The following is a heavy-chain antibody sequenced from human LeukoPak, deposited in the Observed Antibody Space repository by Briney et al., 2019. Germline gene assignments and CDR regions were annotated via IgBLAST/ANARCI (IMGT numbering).Heavy chain of an antibody. J-gene: IGHJ4*02. CDR2: ISDDGSSK. V-gene: IGHV3-30*04. CDR3: AREGALMVREVMVY. D-gene: IGHD3-10*01. CDR1: GFTFSNHA. Sequence: GRSLRLSCVTSGFTFSNHAMHWVRQGLGKGLEWVAVISDDGSSKFCADSVKGRFTISRDNSKNTLFLQMNSLRAEDTAVYYCAREGALMVREVMVYWGQGTLLTVSS.